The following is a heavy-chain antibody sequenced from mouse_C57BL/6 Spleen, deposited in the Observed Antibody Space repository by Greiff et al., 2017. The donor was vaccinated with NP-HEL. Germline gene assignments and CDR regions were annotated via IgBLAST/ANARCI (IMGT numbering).Heavy chain of an antibody. D-gene: IGHD2-4*01. CDR1: GFTFSDYG. CDR3: ARDCYDYDGPSWFAY. J-gene: IGHJ3*01. CDR2: ISSGSSTI. Sequence: EVQLQESGGGLVKPGGSLKLSCAASGFTFSDYGMHWVRQAPEKGLEWVAYISSGSSTIYYADTVKGRFTISRDNAKNTLFLQMTSLRSEDTAMYYCARDCYDYDGPSWFAYWGQGTLVTVSA. V-gene: IGHV5-17*01.